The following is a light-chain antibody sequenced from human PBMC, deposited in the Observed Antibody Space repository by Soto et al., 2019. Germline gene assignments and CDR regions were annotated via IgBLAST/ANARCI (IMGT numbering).Light chain of an antibody. CDR2: GAS. V-gene: IGKV3-20*01. J-gene: IGKJ1*01. Sequence: EIVLTQSRGTQSLSPGERATLSWRVSQSVRSSYFAWYQQPPRQPPRLLIYGASTRATGIPDMFSGGGSATYSPPTISRLEPEDFAVYFCHQYGDSPQTFGQGTKVDI. CDR1: QSVRSSY. CDR3: HQYGDSPQT.